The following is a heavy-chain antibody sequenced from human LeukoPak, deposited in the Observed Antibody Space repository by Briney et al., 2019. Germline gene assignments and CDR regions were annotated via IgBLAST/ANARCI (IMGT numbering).Heavy chain of an antibody. Sequence: GAAVKVSCKASGYTFTSYGISWVRQAPGQGLEWMGWISAYNCNTNYAQKLQGRVTMTTDTPTNKPYIQLRSLRSDDTAVYYCSLGYCSGGSCYYDYWGQGTLVTVSS. CDR2: ISAYNCNT. J-gene: IGHJ4*02. V-gene: IGHV1-18*04. D-gene: IGHD2-15*01. CDR3: SLGYCSGGSCYYDY. CDR1: GYTFTSYG.